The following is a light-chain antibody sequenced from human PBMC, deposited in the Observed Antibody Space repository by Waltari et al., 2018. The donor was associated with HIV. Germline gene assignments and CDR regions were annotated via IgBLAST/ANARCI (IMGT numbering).Light chain of an antibody. V-gene: IGKV1-6*01. Sequence: IQMTQSPSSLSASVGDRVTITCRASQDIRSDLGWYQQKPGKAPKALIYSASTLQSGVPSRFSGSGSGTQFSLTISSLQPEDSATYYCLQDGAFPLTFGPGTKVGV. CDR1: QDIRSD. CDR2: SAS. J-gene: IGKJ3*01. CDR3: LQDGAFPLT.